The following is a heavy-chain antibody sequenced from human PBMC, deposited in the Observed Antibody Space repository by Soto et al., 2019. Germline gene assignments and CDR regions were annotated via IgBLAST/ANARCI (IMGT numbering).Heavy chain of an antibody. Sequence: SETLSLTCSVSGGSMSEYFWSWIRQSPERGLEWIGYVYYLGSTDYNPSLKSRVTISVDTSKRQFSLRLSSVTAADAAIYYCARDGYDGSGSPYPAYWGPGTQVTVSS. CDR1: GGSMSEYF. CDR3: ARDGYDGSGSPYPAY. CDR2: VYYLGST. V-gene: IGHV4-59*01. D-gene: IGHD3-10*01. J-gene: IGHJ4*02.